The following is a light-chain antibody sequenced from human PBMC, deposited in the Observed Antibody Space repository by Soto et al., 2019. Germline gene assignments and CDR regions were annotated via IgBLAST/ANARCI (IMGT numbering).Light chain of an antibody. CDR3: QGWDSSSDHVV. CDR2: YDS. J-gene: IGLJ2*01. V-gene: IGLV3-21*04. CDR1: NIGSKS. Sequence: SYELTQPPSVSVAPGKTARITCGGNNIGSKSVHWYQQKPGQAPVLVIYYDSDRPSGIPERFSGSNSGNTATLTISRVEAGDEADDYGQGWDSSSDHVVFGGGTKLTVL.